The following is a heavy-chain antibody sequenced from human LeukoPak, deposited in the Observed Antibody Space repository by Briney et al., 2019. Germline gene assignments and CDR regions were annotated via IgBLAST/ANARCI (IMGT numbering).Heavy chain of an antibody. CDR1: GGSISSYY. V-gene: IGHV4-59*12. J-gene: IGHJ5*02. D-gene: IGHD1-26*01. CDR2: IYYSGST. CDR3: ASGTYYRGFDA. Sequence: SETLSLTCTVSGGSISSYYWSWIRQPPGKGLEWIGYIYYSGSTNYNPSLKSRVTISVDTSKNQFSLQLNSVTPEDTAVYYCASGTYYRGFDAWGQGTLVTVSS.